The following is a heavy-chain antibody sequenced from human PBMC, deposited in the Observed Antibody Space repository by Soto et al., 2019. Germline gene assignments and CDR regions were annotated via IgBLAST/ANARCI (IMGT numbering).Heavy chain of an antibody. Sequence: GGSLRLSCTASGFTFTSYGMGWVRQAPGKGLQWVSTIRGDGGQTHYTDSVKGRFSISRDNSKNTVYLQMDSLRAEDTAMYFCARDVGLDSDDFFAYWGQGTQVTVSS. J-gene: IGHJ4*02. CDR2: IRGDGGQT. CDR1: GFTFTSYG. D-gene: IGHD3-9*01. V-gene: IGHV3-23*01. CDR3: ARDVGLDSDDFFAY.